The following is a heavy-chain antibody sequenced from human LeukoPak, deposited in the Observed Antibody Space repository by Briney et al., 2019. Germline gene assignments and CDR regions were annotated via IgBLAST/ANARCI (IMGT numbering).Heavy chain of an antibody. CDR3: ARERGCSSTSCSTAPTDWFDP. D-gene: IGHD2-2*01. V-gene: IGHV1-69*04. CDR1: GGTFSSYA. CDR2: IIPIPGIA. J-gene: IGHJ5*02. Sequence: GASVKVSCKASGGTFSSYAISWVRQAPGQGLEWMGRIIPIPGIANYAQKFQGRVTITADKSTSTAYMELSSLRSEDTAVYYRARERGCSSTSCSTAPTDWFDPWGQGTLVTVSS.